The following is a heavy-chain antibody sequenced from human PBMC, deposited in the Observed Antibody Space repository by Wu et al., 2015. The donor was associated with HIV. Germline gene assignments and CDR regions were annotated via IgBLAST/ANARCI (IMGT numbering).Heavy chain of an antibody. CDR3: ARGKAVAGMFDP. CDR1: GYTFTSYG. J-gene: IGHJ5*02. CDR2: ISAYNGNT. Sequence: QVRAGASRGAEVKKPGASVKVSCKASGYTFTSYGISWVRQAPGQGLEWMGWISAYNGNTNYAQKLQGRVTMTTDTSTSTAYMELRSLRSDDTAVYYCARGKAVAGMFDPWGQGTLVTVSS. D-gene: IGHD6-19*01. V-gene: IGHV1-18*01.